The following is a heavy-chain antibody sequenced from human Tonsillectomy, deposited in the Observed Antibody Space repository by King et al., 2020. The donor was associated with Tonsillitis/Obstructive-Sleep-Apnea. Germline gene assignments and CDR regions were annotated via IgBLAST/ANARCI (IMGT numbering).Heavy chain of an antibody. CDR1: GFTVSTNY. J-gene: IGHJ4*02. D-gene: IGHD2-15*01. CDR2: IYSGGST. V-gene: IGHV3-53*01. Sequence: VQLVESGGGLIQPGGSMRLSCAASGFTVSTNYMSWVRQAPGKGLEWVSVIYSGGSTYYADSVKGRFTISRDNSKHTLYLQMNSLRAEDTAVYYCARGALGYCSGGSCYLSYWGQGALVTVSS. CDR3: ARGALGYCSGGSCYLSY.